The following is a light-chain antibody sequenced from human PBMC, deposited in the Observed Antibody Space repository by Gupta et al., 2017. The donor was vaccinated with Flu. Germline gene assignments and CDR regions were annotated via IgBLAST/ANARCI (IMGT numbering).Light chain of an antibody. Sequence: QSVLTQPPSVSGAPGQRVTISCIGDSSNIGAGFDVHWYQHLPGTAPNLLIYGNSNRPSGVPDRISGSKSGTSASLAIAGLQAEDEADYYCQSYDSGLSRDVVFGGGTKLTVL. CDR2: GNS. J-gene: IGLJ2*01. CDR1: SSNIGAGFD. CDR3: QSYDSGLSRDVV. V-gene: IGLV1-40*01.